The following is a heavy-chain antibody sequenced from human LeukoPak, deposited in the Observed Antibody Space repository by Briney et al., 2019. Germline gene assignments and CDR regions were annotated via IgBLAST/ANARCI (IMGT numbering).Heavy chain of an antibody. J-gene: IGHJ5*02. CDR2: INPNSGGT. Sequence: ASVKVSCKASGYTFTGYYMHWVRQAPGQGLEWMGWINPNSGGTNYAQKFQGRVTMTRDTSISAAYMELSRLRSDDTAVYYCARGGILWFGEFYNWFDPWGQGTLVNVSS. D-gene: IGHD3-10*01. CDR1: GYTFTGYY. CDR3: ARGGILWFGEFYNWFDP. V-gene: IGHV1-2*02.